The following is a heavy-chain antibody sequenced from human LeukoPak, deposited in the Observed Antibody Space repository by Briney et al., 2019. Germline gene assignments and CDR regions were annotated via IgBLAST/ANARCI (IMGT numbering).Heavy chain of an antibody. Sequence: SETLSLTCSVSGYSISSAYYWGWIRQPPGKALEWIGNIFYSGSTYYSPSLKSRVTISLDTSRNQFSLKLNSVTAADTAVYYCARGDYYGSGSPLDYWGQGTLVTVSS. J-gene: IGHJ4*02. V-gene: IGHV4-38-2*02. CDR3: ARGDYYGSGSPLDY. D-gene: IGHD3-10*01. CDR1: GYSISSAYY. CDR2: IFYSGST.